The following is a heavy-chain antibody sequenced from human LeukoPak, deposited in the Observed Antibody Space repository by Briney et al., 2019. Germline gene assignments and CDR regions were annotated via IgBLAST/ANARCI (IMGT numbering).Heavy chain of an antibody. Sequence: GGSLRLSCAASGFPFSTHWTSWVRQAPGKGLEWVAHINQDGSLKSCVDSVKGRFSISRDNAKNSLYLQMNSLRAEDTAVYYCARSNREFASGSGDYWGQGTLVTVST. CDR2: INQDGSLK. V-gene: IGHV3-7*05. D-gene: IGHD3-10*01. CDR1: GFPFSTHW. CDR3: ARSNREFASGSGDY. J-gene: IGHJ4*02.